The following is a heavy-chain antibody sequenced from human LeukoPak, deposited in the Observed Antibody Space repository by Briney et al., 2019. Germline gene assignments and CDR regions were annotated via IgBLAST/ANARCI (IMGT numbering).Heavy chain of an antibody. CDR1: GGSISSGGYY. J-gene: IGHJ4*02. V-gene: IGHV4-31*03. CDR3: ARGDGDYYFDY. Sequence: SETLSLTCTVSGGSISSGGYYWRWIRQHPGKGLEWIGYIYYSGSTYYNPSPKSRVTISVDTSKNQFSLKLSSVTAADTAVYYCARGDGDYYFDYWGQGTLVTVSS. CDR2: IYYSGST. D-gene: IGHD4-17*01.